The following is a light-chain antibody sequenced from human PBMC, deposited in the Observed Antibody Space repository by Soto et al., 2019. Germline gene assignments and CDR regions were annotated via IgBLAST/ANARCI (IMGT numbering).Light chain of an antibody. J-gene: IGKJ1*01. CDR2: KAS. V-gene: IGKV1-5*03. Sequence: DIQRTPSPSTLSGSVGDIVTITCRASQTISSWLAWYQQKPGKAPKLLIYKASTLKSGVPSRFSGSGSGTEFTPTISSLQPDDFATYYCQNYNSYSEACGQGNTGDIK. CDR1: QTISSW. CDR3: QNYNSYSEA.